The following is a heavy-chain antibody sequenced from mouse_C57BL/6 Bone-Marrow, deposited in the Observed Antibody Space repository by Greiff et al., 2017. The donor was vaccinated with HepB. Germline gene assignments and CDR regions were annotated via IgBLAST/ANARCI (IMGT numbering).Heavy chain of an antibody. Sequence: QVQLQQSGAELAKPGASVKLSCTASGYNFTSYCMHWVKQRPEQGLEWIGYINPSSGYTKYNQKFKDKATLTADKSSSTAYMQLSSLTSEDSAVYYGASSCAGCLGYWGQGTPLTVSS. V-gene: IGHV1-7*01. D-gene: IGHD3-2*02. CDR1: GYNFTSYC. CDR3: ASSCAGCLGY. J-gene: IGHJ2*01. CDR2: INPSSGYT.